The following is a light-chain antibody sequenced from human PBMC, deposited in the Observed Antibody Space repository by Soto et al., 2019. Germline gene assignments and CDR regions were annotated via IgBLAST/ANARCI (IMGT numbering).Light chain of an antibody. Sequence: DIVMTQSPATLSVAPGERATFSCRASQGVSRKLAWYQHKPGQAPRLLISGASTGATGIPARFSGSGSGTEFTLTISSLQSEDCAIYYCQQYYTWPITFGGGTKVDIK. CDR2: GAS. CDR3: QQYYTWPIT. J-gene: IGKJ4*01. CDR1: QGVSRK. V-gene: IGKV3-15*01.